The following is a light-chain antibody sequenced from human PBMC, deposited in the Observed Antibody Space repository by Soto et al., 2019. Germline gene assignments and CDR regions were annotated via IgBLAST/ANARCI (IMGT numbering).Light chain of an antibody. CDR2: EVT. V-gene: IGLV2-14*01. CDR3: SSYTTSSTLV. CDR1: TSDIGSYHY. Sequence: QSVLTQPASVSGSPGQSITISCTGTTSDIGSYHYISWYQKHPDKAPKLIIYEVTNRPSGVSKRFSGSKSGNTASLTISGLLAEDEADYYCSSYTTSSTLVFGGGTQLTVL. J-gene: IGLJ2*01.